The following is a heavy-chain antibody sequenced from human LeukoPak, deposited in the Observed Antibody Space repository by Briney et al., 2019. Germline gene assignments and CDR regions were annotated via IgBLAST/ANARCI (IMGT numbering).Heavy chain of an antibody. Sequence: SETLSLTCTVSGGSISSYYWSWIRHPPGKGLEWIGYIYYSGATNYNPSLKSRVTLSIDTSKNQFSLKLSSVIAADTAVYHCAREWSAFDIWGQGTMVVVSS. CDR1: GGSISSYY. V-gene: IGHV4-59*12. J-gene: IGHJ3*02. CDR3: AREWSAFDI. D-gene: IGHD2-8*01. CDR2: IYYSGAT.